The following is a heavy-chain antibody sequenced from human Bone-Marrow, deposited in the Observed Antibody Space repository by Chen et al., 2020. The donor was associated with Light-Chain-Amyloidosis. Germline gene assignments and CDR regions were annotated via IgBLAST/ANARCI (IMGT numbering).Heavy chain of an antibody. Sequence: EVQLVESGGGLVQPGRSLRLSCTGSGFTFGDYAMSWFRQAPGKGLEWVGFIGSEVYGGTTEYAASVKGRVTISRDDPKSIVYLQMDSLKTEDTAVYYCSRDRHSGDWFSAIREDCWGQGVLVTVSS. CDR1: GFTFGDYA. J-gene: IGHJ4*02. V-gene: IGHV3-49*03. CDR2: IGSEVYGGTT. D-gene: IGHD3-9*01. CDR3: SRDRHSGDWFSAIREDC.